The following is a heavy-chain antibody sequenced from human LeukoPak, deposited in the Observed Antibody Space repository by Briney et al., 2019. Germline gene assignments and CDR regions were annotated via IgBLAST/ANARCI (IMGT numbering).Heavy chain of an antibody. CDR3: ARHVVIYDSSGYPLLDAFDI. V-gene: IGHV4-34*01. J-gene: IGHJ3*02. CDR2: INHSGST. CDR1: GGSFRGYY. Sequence: SETLSLTCAVHGGSFRGYYWSWIRQPPGKGLEWIGEINHSGSTNYNPSLKSRVTISVDTSKNQFSLKLSSVTAADTAVYYCARHVVIYDSSGYPLLDAFDIWGQGTMVTVSS. D-gene: IGHD3-22*01.